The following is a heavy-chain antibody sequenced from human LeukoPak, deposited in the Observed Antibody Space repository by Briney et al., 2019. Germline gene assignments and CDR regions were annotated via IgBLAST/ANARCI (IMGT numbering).Heavy chain of an antibody. CDR1: GYTFTSYY. D-gene: IGHD3-22*01. V-gene: IGHV1-46*01. Sequence: GASVKVSCKASGYTFTSYYMHWVRQAPGQGLEWVGIINPSGDPTTYAQKFQGRVTMTSDMSTSTVYMELSSLRSEDTAVYYCARSSGYYSSLFYMHVWSQGTLVTVSS. CDR2: INPSGDPT. J-gene: IGHJ4*02. CDR3: ARSSGYYSSLFYMHV.